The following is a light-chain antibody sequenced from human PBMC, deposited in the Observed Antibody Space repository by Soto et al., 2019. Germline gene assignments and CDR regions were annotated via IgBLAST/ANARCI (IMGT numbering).Light chain of an antibody. CDR3: CSYAGSYTEV. Sequence: QSALTQPRSVSGSPGQSVTISCTGTSSDIGGYNYVSWYQQHPGKAPKLMIYDVSKRPSGVPDRFSGSKSGNTASLTISGLQADDEADYYCCSYAGSYTEVFGGGIKLTVL. CDR1: SSDIGGYNY. J-gene: IGLJ2*01. V-gene: IGLV2-11*01. CDR2: DVS.